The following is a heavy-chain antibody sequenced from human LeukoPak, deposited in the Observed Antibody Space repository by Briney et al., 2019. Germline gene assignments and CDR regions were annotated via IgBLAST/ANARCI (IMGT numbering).Heavy chain of an antibody. CDR1: GGSISSSSYY. Sequence: SQTLSHTCTVSGGSISSSSYYWGWIRQPPGKGLEWIGSIYYSGSTYYNPSLKSRVTISVDTSKNQFSLKLSSVTAADTAVYYCATHTNNYYDSSGYSDYWGQGTLVTVSS. J-gene: IGHJ4*02. D-gene: IGHD3-22*01. CDR3: ATHTNNYYDSSGYSDY. V-gene: IGHV4-39*01. CDR2: IYYSGST.